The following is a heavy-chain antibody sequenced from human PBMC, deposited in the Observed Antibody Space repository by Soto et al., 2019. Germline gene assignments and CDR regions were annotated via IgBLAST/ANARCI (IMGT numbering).Heavy chain of an antibody. CDR2: ISSSSSYI. J-gene: IGHJ4*02. V-gene: IGHV3-21*01. Sequence: GGSLRLSCAASGFTFSSYSMNWVRQAPGKGLEWVSSISSSSSYIYYADSVKGRFTISRDNAKNSLYLQMNSLRAEDTAVYYCARASGRAYYDILTGPLDYWGQGTLVTVSS. CDR3: ARASGRAYYDILTGPLDY. CDR1: GFTFSSYS. D-gene: IGHD3-9*01.